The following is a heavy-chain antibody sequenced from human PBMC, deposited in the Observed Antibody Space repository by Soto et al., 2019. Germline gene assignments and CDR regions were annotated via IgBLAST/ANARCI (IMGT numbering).Heavy chain of an antibody. J-gene: IGHJ2*01. CDR3: ARGPMTTVTTWGDWYFDL. Sequence: QVQLVESGGGVVQPGRSLRLSCATSGFIFSSYGMHWVRQGPGKGLEWVAVIWYDGTNKYYADSVNGRFTISRDDSKNTLYLQMNSRRAEDTAVYYCARGPMTTVTTWGDWYFDLWGRGTLVPVSS. CDR1: GFIFSSYG. D-gene: IGHD4-17*01. CDR2: IWYDGTNK. V-gene: IGHV3-33*01.